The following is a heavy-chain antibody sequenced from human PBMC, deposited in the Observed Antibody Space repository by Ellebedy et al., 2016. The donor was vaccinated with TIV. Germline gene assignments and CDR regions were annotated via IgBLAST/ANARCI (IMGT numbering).Heavy chain of an antibody. V-gene: IGHV3-13*01. CDR3: ARGARGGENWHFDL. Sequence: PGGSLRLSCDASGFIFSNYDMHWVRQVAGKGLEWVSGFGIGGDAYYRASVRGRFTISREDATSSLFLQMNSLTVGDTAVYYFARGARGGENWHFDLWGRGTLVAVSS. CDR2: FGIGGDA. CDR1: GFIFSNYD. D-gene: IGHD3-16*01. J-gene: IGHJ2*01.